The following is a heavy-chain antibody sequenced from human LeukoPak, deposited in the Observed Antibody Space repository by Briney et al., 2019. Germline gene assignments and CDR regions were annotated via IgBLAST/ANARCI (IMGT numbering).Heavy chain of an antibody. CDR1: GFTFDDYA. CDR3: AKDAGYGDYVSDY. D-gene: IGHD4-17*01. V-gene: IGHV3-23*01. Sequence: GRSLRLSCAASGFTFDDYAMHWVRHAPGKGLEWVSAISGSGGSTYYADSVKGRFTISRDNSKNTLYLQMNSLRAEDTAVYYCAKDAGYGDYVSDYWGQGTLVTVSS. J-gene: IGHJ4*02. CDR2: ISGSGGST.